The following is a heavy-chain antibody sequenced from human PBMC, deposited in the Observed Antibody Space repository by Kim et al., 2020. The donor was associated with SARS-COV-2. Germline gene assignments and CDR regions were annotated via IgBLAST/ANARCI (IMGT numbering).Heavy chain of an antibody. D-gene: IGHD2-2*01. CDR2: ISGSGGST. CDR1: GFTFSSYA. Sequence: GGSLRLSCAASGFTFSSYAMSWVRQAPGKGLEWVSAISGSGGSTYYADSVKGRFTISRDNSKNTLYLQMNSLRAEDTAVYYCAKPAGSDIVVVPAAIYWYFDLWGRGTLVTVSS. J-gene: IGHJ2*01. CDR3: AKPAGSDIVVVPAAIYWYFDL. V-gene: IGHV3-23*01.